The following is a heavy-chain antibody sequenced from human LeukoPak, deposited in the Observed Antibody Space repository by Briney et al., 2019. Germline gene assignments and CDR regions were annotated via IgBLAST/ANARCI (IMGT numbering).Heavy chain of an antibody. D-gene: IGHD3-10*01. J-gene: IGHJ4*02. V-gene: IGHV1-2*02. CDR1: GYXFTGYY. Sequence: GASVKVSCKASGYXFTGYYMHWVRQAPGQGLEWMGWINPNSGGTNYAQKFQGRVTMTRDTSISTAYMELSRLRSDDTAVYYCARADYYGSGSYGLLGYWGQGTLVTVSS. CDR3: ARADYYGSGSYGLLGY. CDR2: INPNSGGT.